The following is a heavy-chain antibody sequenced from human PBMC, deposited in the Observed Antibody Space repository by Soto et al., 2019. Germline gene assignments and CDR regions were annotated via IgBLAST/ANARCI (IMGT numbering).Heavy chain of an antibody. Sequence: PGGSLRLSCAASGFTFSSHTMHWVRQAPGKGLEWLALISGDGANKYYADSMKGRLTIFRDNSKNTVYLDMNSLRAEDTAVYYCAKDGQYDFWGWFDPWGQGTLVTVSS. J-gene: IGHJ5*02. D-gene: IGHD3-3*01. V-gene: IGHV3-30-3*01. CDR2: ISGDGANK. CDR1: GFTFSSHT. CDR3: AKDGQYDFWGWFDP.